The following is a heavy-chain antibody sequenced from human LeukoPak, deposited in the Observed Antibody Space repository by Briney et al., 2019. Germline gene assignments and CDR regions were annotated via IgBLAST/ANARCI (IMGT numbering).Heavy chain of an antibody. D-gene: IGHD3-9*01. J-gene: IGHJ4*02. CDR3: ARTLRYFDWLLGPFDY. Sequence: SETLSLTCTVPGGSISSYYWSWIRQPAGKGLEWIGRIYTSGSTNYNPSLKSRVTMSVDTSKNQFSLKLSSVTAADTAVYYCARTLRYFDWLLGPFDYWGQGTLVTVSS. CDR1: GGSISSYY. V-gene: IGHV4-4*07. CDR2: IYTSGST.